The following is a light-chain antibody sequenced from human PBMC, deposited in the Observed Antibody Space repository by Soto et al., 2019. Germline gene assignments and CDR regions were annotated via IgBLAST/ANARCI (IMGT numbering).Light chain of an antibody. CDR1: SSDVGAYDL. V-gene: IGLV2-23*01. CDR3: CSYAGSSDV. J-gene: IGLJ1*01. CDR2: EAN. Sequence: QSVLTQPASVSGSPGQSITISCTGTSSDVGAYDLVSWYQQHPGKAPKVLIYEANKRPSGVSNRFSASKSGNTASLTISGLQAEDEADYYCCSYAGSSDVFGSGTKLTVL.